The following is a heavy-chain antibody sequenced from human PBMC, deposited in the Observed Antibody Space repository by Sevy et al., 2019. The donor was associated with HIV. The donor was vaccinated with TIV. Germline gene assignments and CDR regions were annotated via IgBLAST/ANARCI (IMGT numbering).Heavy chain of an antibody. CDR3: ARGANNLYN. CDR1: GFTFSRDW. CDR2: IKADGSET. J-gene: IGHJ4*02. V-gene: IGHV3-7*01. D-gene: IGHD3-10*01. Sequence: GGSLRLSCAASGFTFSRDWMTWVRQAPGKGLEWVAKIKADGSETYYVDSVKGRFSISRDKAKNALYLQMNSLRAEDTAVYYCARGANNLYNWGQGTLVTVSS.